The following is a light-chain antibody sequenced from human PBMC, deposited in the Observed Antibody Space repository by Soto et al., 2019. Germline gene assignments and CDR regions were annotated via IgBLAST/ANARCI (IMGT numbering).Light chain of an antibody. CDR3: KSYAGSNTYV. Sequence: QSVLTQPPSASGTPGQRVTISCSGSNSNIGNNKVNWYQQRPGTAPKLLIYTSNQRPSGVPDRFSGSKSGNTASLTVSGLQAADEADYFCKSYAGSNTYVFGSGTKVTVL. J-gene: IGLJ1*01. CDR1: NSNIGNNK. V-gene: IGLV1-44*01. CDR2: TSN.